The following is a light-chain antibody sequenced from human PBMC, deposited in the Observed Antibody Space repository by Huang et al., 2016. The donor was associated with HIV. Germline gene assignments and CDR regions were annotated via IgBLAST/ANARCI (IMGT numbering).Light chain of an antibody. V-gene: IGKV3-20*01. J-gene: IGKJ3*01. CDR3: HQYGSPPFT. CDR1: PSVSSNY. CDR2: GAS. Sequence: EIVLTQSPGTLSLSPGERATLSCRASPSVSSNYLAWYLQKPGQAPTLLIYGASSRATDIPDRFSGSGSGTDFTLTISRLEPEDFAVYYCHQYGSPPFTFGPGTKVVIK.